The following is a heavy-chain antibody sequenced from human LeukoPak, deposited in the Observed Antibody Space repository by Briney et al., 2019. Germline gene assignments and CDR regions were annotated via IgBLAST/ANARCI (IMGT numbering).Heavy chain of an antibody. CDR3: ARRSSGWYWVY. Sequence: SEPLSLTCTVSGGSISSSSYYWGWIRQPPGKGLEWIGSIYYSGSTYYNPSLKSRVTISVDTSKNQFSLKLSSVTAADTAVYYCARRSSGWYWVYWGQGTLVTVSS. CDR1: GGSISSSSYY. CDR2: IYYSGST. V-gene: IGHV4-39*01. J-gene: IGHJ4*02. D-gene: IGHD6-19*01.